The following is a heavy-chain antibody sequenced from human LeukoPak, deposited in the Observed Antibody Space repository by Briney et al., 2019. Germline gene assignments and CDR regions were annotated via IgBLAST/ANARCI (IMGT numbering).Heavy chain of an antibody. D-gene: IGHD5-24*01. J-gene: IGHJ4*02. V-gene: IGHV4-39*07. Sequence: SETLSLTCTVSGGSISSSAYYWGWIRQPPGKGLEWIGSIYYSGTTYYNPSLQSRLTISVDTSKNQFSLRLRSVTAADTAVYYCTRLGRDGYNFGRYYFERWGQGTLVTVSS. CDR2: IYYSGTT. CDR3: TRLGRDGYNFGRYYFER. CDR1: GGSISSSAYY.